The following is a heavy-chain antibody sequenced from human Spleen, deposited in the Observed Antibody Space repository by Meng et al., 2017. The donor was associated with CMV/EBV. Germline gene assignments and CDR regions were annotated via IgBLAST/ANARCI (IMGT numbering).Heavy chain of an antibody. J-gene: IGHJ6*02. CDR2: VNHSGST. CDR3: ARWGRDTAMRWGDYDYGMDV. D-gene: IGHD5-18*01. CDR1: GGSFSGYF. V-gene: IGHV4-34*01. Sequence: GSLRLSCTVYGGSFSGYFWSWIRQPPGKGLEWIGEVNHSGSTNYSPSLKSRVTISVDTSKNQFSLRLTSVTAADTAVYYCARWGRDTAMRWGDYDYGMDVWGQGTTVTVSS.